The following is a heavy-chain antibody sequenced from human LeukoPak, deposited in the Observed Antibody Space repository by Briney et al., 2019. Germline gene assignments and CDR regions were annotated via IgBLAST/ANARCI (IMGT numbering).Heavy chain of an antibody. CDR1: GFNIGNYW. D-gene: IGHD3/OR15-3a*01. CDR2: MNQDGSEK. CDR3: ARGDGWTINV. Sequence: GGSLRLSCAASGFNIGNYWMHWVRQAPGRGLECVANMNQDGSEKHYGDSVKGRFTISRDNTKQSLYLQMDSLRVEDTAVYYFARGDGWTINVWGQGTLVTVSS. V-gene: IGHV3-7*04. J-gene: IGHJ4*02.